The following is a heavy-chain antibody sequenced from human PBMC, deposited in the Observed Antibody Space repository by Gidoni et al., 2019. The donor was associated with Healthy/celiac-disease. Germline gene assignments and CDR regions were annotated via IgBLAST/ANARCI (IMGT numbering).Heavy chain of an antibody. CDR3: ASEPRGVVVAASGWFDP. D-gene: IGHD2-15*01. CDR2: IIPIFGTA. Sequence: QVQLVQSGAEVKKPGSSVKVSCKASGGTFSSYAISWVRQAPGQGLEWMGGIIPIFGTANYAQKFQGRVTITADESTSTAYMELSSLRSEDTAVYYCASEPRGVVVAASGWFDPWGQGTLVTVSS. J-gene: IGHJ5*02. CDR1: GGTFSSYA. V-gene: IGHV1-69*01.